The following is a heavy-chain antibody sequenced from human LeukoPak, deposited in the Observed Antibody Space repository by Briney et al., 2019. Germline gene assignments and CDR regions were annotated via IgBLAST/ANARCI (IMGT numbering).Heavy chain of an antibody. D-gene: IGHD7-27*01. Sequence: GASVKVSCKASGYTFNRYYIHWVRQAPGQGVEWMGIINPSGDSTSYAPKLQGRVTMTRDTSTSTVYMELNSLTSEDTAVYYCARDRGSSNDWGYFDFWGQGTLVTVSS. CDR2: INPSGDST. CDR3: ARDRGSSNDWGYFDF. CDR1: GYTFNRYY. V-gene: IGHV1-46*02. J-gene: IGHJ4*02.